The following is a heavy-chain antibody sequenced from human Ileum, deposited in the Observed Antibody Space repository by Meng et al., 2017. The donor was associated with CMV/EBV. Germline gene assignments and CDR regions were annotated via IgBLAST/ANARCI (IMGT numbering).Heavy chain of an antibody. V-gene: IGHV1-3*01. CDR3: ARSGDPGITVTGAFDI. J-gene: IGHJ4*02. D-gene: IGHD6-19*01. CDR2: INGGNGDT. CDR1: GYSFTSLG. Sequence: QVQIVQSGAEGKKPGASGRVSCKASGYSFTSLGMHWVRQTPGQKLEWMGYINGGNGDTAFSPKAQGRVTITRDTSASTAYMELNNLRSEDTGIYYCARSGDPGITVTGAFDIWGQGTLVTVSS.